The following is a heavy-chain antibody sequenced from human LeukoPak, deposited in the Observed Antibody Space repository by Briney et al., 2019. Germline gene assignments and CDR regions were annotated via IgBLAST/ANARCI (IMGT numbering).Heavy chain of an antibody. Sequence: GGSLRLSCAASGFTFSSYWMHWVRQAPGKGLVWVSRINNDGITTSYADSVRGRFTISRDNAKNTVYLQMNSLRAEDTAVYYCAKAATVTTWWFDYWGQGTLVTVSS. CDR2: INNDGITT. V-gene: IGHV3-74*01. D-gene: IGHD4-17*01. CDR1: GFTFSSYW. J-gene: IGHJ4*02. CDR3: AKAATVTTWWFDY.